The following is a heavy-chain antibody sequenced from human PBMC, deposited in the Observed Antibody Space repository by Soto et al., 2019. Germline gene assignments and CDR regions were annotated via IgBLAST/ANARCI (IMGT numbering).Heavy chain of an antibody. Sequence: EMQLLESGGGLVQPGGSLRLSCAASGLTFSNYAMTWVRQAPGKGLEWVSGISGSGGSTFHAGSVKSRFSISRDNSKNTLYLQMTSLRAEDTAIYYCALRFCSRTTCPPLNSYFYMDVWGKGTTVTVSS. V-gene: IGHV3-23*01. CDR1: GLTFSNYA. CDR2: ISGSGGST. J-gene: IGHJ6*03. CDR3: ALRFCSRTTCPPLNSYFYMDV. D-gene: IGHD2-2*01.